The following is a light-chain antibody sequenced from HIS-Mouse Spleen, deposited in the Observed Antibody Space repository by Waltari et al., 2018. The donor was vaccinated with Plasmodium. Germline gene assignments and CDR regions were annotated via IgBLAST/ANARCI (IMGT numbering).Light chain of an antibody. V-gene: IGKV1-33*01. Sequence: DIQMTQSPSSLSASVGARVTITCQASPDISNYLNWYQQKPGKAPKLLIYDASNLETGVPSRFSGSGSGTDFTFTISSLQPEDIATYYCQQYDNLPPLFTFGPGTKVDIK. CDR2: DAS. CDR3: QQYDNLPPLFT. J-gene: IGKJ3*01. CDR1: PDISNY.